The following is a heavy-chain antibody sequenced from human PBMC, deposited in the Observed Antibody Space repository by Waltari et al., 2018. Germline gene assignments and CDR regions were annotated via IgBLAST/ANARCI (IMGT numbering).Heavy chain of an antibody. J-gene: IGHJ4*02. CDR2: IHGSGRS. Sequence: QVQLQEAGPGLVNPSGTLSDPCALSGYSLSGNYWWSWVRQAPGKGLEWIGQIHGSGRSNYNPSLESRVTVSIDTSNNHFSLKVTSATAADTAVYFCARDRGRGLFLDSWGQGTLVTVSP. CDR1: GYSLSGNYW. D-gene: IGHD2-15*01. V-gene: IGHV4-4*02. CDR3: ARDRGRGLFLDS.